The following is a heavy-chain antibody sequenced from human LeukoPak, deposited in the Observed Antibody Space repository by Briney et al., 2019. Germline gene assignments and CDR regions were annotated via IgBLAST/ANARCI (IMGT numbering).Heavy chain of an antibody. CDR3: ARELYDAFDI. V-gene: IGHV4-31*03. Sequence: TLSLTCTVSGGSISSGGYYWSWIRQHPGKGLEWIGYIYYSGSTYYNPSLKSRVTISADTSKNKFSLKLNSVTAADTAVYYCARELYDAFDIWGQGTMVTVSS. CDR1: GGSISSGGYY. J-gene: IGHJ3*02. D-gene: IGHD2-8*01. CDR2: IYYSGST.